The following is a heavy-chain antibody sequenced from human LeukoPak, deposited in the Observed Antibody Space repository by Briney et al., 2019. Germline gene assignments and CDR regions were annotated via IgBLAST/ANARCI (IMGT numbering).Heavy chain of an antibody. D-gene: IGHD5-12*01. J-gene: IGHJ3*02. CDR1: GFTFGDYA. CDR3: ARYLTVATIIVNDFDI. CDR2: INWNSGSI. V-gene: IGHV3-9*01. Sequence: GGSLRLSCAASGFTFGDYAMHWVRQGPEKGLEWVAGINWNSGSIGHADIVEGRFTISRDNAKNSLYLQMNSLRADDTDVYYCARYLTVATIIVNDFDIWGQGTMVTVSS.